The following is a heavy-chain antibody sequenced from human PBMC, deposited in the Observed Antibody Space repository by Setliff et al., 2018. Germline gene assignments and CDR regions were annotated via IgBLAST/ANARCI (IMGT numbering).Heavy chain of an antibody. CDR3: ATERGLVVSATDYYYYMDV. CDR1: GGTFSSYG. Sequence: ASVKVSCKASGGTFSSYGISWVRQAPGQGLEWMGGTIPSFGSTNYAQKFQGRVTIITDESTSTAYMELSSLRTEDSAIYYCATERGLVVSATDYYYYMDVWGKGTTVTVSS. CDR2: TIPSFGST. J-gene: IGHJ6*03. V-gene: IGHV1-69*05. D-gene: IGHD2-15*01.